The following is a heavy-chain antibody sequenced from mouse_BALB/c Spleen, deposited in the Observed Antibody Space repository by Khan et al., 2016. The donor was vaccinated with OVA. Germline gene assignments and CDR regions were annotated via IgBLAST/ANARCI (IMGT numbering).Heavy chain of an antibody. CDR2: IDPFNGGT. Sequence: EVQLQQSGPELMKPGTSMKISCTASGYSFTNYYIHWVKQSHGKSLEWIGYIDPFNGGTGYNQRFKGKATLTLDKSSSTAYVHLSSLTSEDSAVYYCARGGLGLRAYAMDYWGQGTSVTVSS. V-gene: IGHV1S135*01. J-gene: IGHJ4*01. CDR3: ARGGLGLRAYAMDY. CDR1: GYSFTNYY. D-gene: IGHD3-1*01.